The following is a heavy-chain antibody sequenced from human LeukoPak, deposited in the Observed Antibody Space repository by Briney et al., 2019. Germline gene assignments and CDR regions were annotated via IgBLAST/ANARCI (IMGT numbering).Heavy chain of an antibody. J-gene: IGHJ6*03. CDR1: GFTFSSYS. Sequence: GGSLRLSCAASGFTFSSYSMNWVRQAPGKGLEWVSYISSSSSAIYYADSVKGRFTISRDNAKNSLYLQMNSLRAEDTAVYYCARVLSRSSSFSYYYYYYMDVWGKGTTVTVAS. CDR3: ARVLSRSSSFSYYYYYYMDV. D-gene: IGHD6-6*01. V-gene: IGHV3-48*01. CDR2: ISSSSSAI.